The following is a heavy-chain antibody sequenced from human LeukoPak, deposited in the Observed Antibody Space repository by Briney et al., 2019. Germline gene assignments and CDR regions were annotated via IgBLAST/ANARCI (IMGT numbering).Heavy chain of an antibody. D-gene: IGHD6-13*01. J-gene: IGHJ5*02. Sequence: GASVKVSFKASGGTFSSYAISWVRQAPGQGLEWMGGIIPIFGTANYAQKFQGRVTITADESTSTAYMELSSLRSEDTAVYYCAPLPGYSSSSNWFDPWGQGTLVTVSS. V-gene: IGHV1-69*13. CDR2: IIPIFGTA. CDR1: GGTFSSYA. CDR3: APLPGYSSSSNWFDP.